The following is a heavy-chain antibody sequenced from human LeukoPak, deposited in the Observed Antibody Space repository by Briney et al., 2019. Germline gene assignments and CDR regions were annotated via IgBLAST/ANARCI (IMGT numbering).Heavy chain of an antibody. CDR2: IYYSGST. CDR3: ASEYRSHDAFDI. D-gene: IGHD2-15*01. Sequence: SETLSLTCTVSGGSISNYYWSWIRQPPGKGLEWIGSIYYSGSTYYNPSLKSRVTISVDTSKNQFSLKLSSVTAADTAVYYCASEYRSHDAFDIWGQGTMVTVSS. CDR1: GGSISNYY. V-gene: IGHV4-39*07. J-gene: IGHJ3*02.